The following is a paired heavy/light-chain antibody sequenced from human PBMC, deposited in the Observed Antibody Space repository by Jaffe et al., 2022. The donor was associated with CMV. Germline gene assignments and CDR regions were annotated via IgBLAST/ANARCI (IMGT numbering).Light chain of an antibody. CDR3: AAWDDSLSHVV. CDR2: SNN. J-gene: IGLJ2*01. CDR1: SSNIGSNT. Sequence: QSVLTQPPSASGTPGQRVTISCSGSSSNIGSNTVNWYQQLPGTAPKLLIYSNNQRPSGVPDRFSGSKSGTSASLAISGLQSEDEADYYCAAWDDSLSHVVFGGGTKLTVL. V-gene: IGLV1-44*01.
Heavy chain of an antibody. J-gene: IGHJ3*02. Sequence: EVQLVQSGAEVKKPGESLKISCKGSGYSFTSYWIGWVRQMPGKGLEWMGIIYPGDSDTRYSPSFQGQVTISADKSISTAYLQWSSLKASDTAMYYCARCITMVRGVIIEGGLDAFDIWGQGTMVTVSS. CDR3: ARCITMVRGVIIEGGLDAFDI. V-gene: IGHV5-51*01. CDR2: IYPGDSDT. CDR1: GYSFTSYW. D-gene: IGHD3-10*01.